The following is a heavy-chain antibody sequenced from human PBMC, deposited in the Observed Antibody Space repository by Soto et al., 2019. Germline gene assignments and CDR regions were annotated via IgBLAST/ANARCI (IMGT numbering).Heavy chain of an antibody. Sequence: QVQLQQSGPGLVKPSETLSLTCTVSSGPSRSHNWGWIRQPPGGGLEWIGYIYHTGDTSYNPSLSSRVTISADTSTNRISLTLRSVTAADTAVYYCVRQGIGDLHGLVDVWGQGTRVSVSS. D-gene: IGHD3-10*01. CDR2: IYHTGDT. J-gene: IGHJ6*02. V-gene: IGHV4-59*08. CDR1: SGPSRSHN. CDR3: VRQGIGDLHGLVDV.